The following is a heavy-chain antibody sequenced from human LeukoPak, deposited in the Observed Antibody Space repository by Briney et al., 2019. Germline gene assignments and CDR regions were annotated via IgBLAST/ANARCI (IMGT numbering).Heavy chain of an antibody. J-gene: IGHJ4*02. CDR2: IYYSGST. CDR3: ARGAYDVCVDY. CDR1: GGSISSYY. D-gene: IGHD2-8*01. Sequence: SETLSLTCTVSGGSISSYYWSWIRQPPGKGLEWIGYIYYSGSTKYNPSLKSRVSISVDTSKNQFSLKLNSVTAADTAVYYCARGAYDVCVDYWGQGTLVTVSS. V-gene: IGHV4-59*01.